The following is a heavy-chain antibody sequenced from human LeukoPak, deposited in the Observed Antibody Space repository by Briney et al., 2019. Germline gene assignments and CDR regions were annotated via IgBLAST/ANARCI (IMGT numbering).Heavy chain of an antibody. D-gene: IGHD3-16*02. CDR3: VKGSLYRYALDP. V-gene: IGHV3-11*03. CDR2: ISSGSHST. CDR1: GFTFSDYY. J-gene: IGHJ5*02. Sequence: TGGSLRLSCAASGFTFSDYYMTCIRQAPGKGLEWVSYISSGSHSTNYLDSVKGRFTISRDNAKNSLYLQMNSLRAEDTAVYYCVKGSLYRYALDPWGQGTLVTVSS.